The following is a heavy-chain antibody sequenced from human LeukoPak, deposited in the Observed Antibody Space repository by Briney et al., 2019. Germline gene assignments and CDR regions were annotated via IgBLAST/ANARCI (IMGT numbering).Heavy chain of an antibody. V-gene: IGHV4-39*01. CDR1: GVSISNSSYY. J-gene: IGHJ6*03. CDR3: ARPAHYYYYYMDG. Sequence: PSGTLSLTCTVSGVSISNSSYYWGWIGPPPGKGPEWNGSIYYSGRTYYNPSHRRLATISVDTYKNPFSQKLSSVTPAHTAVYYWARPAHYYYYYMDGWGKGTTVIVSS. CDR2: IYYSGRT.